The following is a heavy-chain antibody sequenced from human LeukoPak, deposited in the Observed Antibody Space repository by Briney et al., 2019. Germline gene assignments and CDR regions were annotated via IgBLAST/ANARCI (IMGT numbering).Heavy chain of an antibody. Sequence: SETLSLTCTVSGGSISSSSYYWGWIRQPPGKGLEWIGSIYYSGSTYYNPSLKSRVTISVDTSKNQFSLKLSSVTAADTAVYYCARPRPYYGSGSYAYWGQGTLVTVSS. CDR2: IYYSGST. CDR3: ARPRPYYGSGSYAY. CDR1: GGSISSSSYY. J-gene: IGHJ4*02. D-gene: IGHD3-10*01. V-gene: IGHV4-39*07.